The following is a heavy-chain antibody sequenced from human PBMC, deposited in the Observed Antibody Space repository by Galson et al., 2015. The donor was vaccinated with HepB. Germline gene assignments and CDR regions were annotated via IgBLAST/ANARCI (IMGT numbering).Heavy chain of an antibody. CDR3: TREGVSSSGWYAGY. D-gene: IGHD6-19*01. CDR2: ISGPGDNT. Sequence: SLRLSCAASGFTFTNYAINWVRQAPGKGLEWVSTISGPGDNTYYADSVKGRFTISRDNSKSTVYLQMSSLTAGDTAVYYCTREGVSSSGWYAGYWGQGTLVTVSS. V-gene: IGHV3-23*01. J-gene: IGHJ4*02. CDR1: GFTFTNYA.